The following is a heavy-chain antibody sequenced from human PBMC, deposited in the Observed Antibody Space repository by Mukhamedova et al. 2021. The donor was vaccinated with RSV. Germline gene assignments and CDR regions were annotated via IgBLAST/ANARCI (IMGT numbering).Heavy chain of an antibody. J-gene: IGHJ6*03. Sequence: GKGLEWVSSISSSSSYIYYADSVKGRFTISRDNAKNSLYLQMNSLRAEDTAVYYCARADSDFWRYMDVWGKGTTVTVSS. CDR3: ARADSDFWRYMDV. CDR2: ISSSSSYI. V-gene: IGHV3-21*01. D-gene: IGHD3-3*01.